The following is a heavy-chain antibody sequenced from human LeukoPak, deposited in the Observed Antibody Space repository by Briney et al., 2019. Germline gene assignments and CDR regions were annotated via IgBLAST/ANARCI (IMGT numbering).Heavy chain of an antibody. D-gene: IGHD1-26*01. Sequence: GGSLRLSCTASGFTFGPYTMNWVRQAPGKGLEWVSYISSSSDTIYYADSVKGRFTISRDNAKDSLYLQMYSLRAEDTAVYYCASGMRVGPNIWGQGTLVTVSS. CDR3: ASGMRVGPNI. CDR1: GFTFGPYT. V-gene: IGHV3-48*04. CDR2: ISSSSDTI. J-gene: IGHJ4*02.